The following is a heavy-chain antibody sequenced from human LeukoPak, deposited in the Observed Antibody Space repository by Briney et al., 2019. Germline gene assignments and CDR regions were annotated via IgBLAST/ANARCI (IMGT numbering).Heavy chain of an antibody. CDR1: GFTFSGSD. V-gene: IGHV3-73*01. Sequence: GGSLRLSCAASGFTFSGSDMHWVRQASGKGLEWVGRIRIKTNSYATAYAASVKGRFTISRDDSKNTAYLLMNSLKTEDTAVYYCTTLDFDYWGQGTLVTVSS. J-gene: IGHJ4*02. CDR3: TTLDFDY. CDR2: IRIKTNSYAT.